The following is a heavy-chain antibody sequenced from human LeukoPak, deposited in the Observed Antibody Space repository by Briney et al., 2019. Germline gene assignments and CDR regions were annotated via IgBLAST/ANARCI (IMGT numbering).Heavy chain of an antibody. V-gene: IGHV4-59*08. CDR1: GDSIRAYY. D-gene: IGHD1-26*01. CDR2: VHKTGSI. CDR3: TKYGGSPANYFDS. J-gene: IGHJ4*02. Sequence: SETLSLTCTVSGDSIRAYYWSWVRQPPGKGLEWIAFVHKTGSINYNPSLKSRATISMDTSNSQFSLHVNSVTAADTAVYYCTKYGGSPANYFDSWGPGTLVTVSP.